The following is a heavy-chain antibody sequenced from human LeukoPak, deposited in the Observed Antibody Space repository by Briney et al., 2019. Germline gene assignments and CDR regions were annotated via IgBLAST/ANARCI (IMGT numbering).Heavy chain of an antibody. CDR2: ISGGGSYI. Sequence: GGSLRLSCSVSGFTFSSYSMNWVRQAPGKGLQWVSSISGGGSYIFYADSVEGRFSVSRDNAKNSVFLQMNSLRAEDTAVCYCARGLGDYDAFDVWGQGTTVTVS. D-gene: IGHD4-17*01. CDR3: ARGLGDYDAFDV. CDR1: GFTFSSYS. V-gene: IGHV3-21*01. J-gene: IGHJ3*01.